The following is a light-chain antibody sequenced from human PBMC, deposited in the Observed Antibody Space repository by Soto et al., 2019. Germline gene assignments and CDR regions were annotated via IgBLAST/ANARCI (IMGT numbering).Light chain of an antibody. CDR1: QSISSY. CDR2: AAS. Sequence: DIQMTQSPSSLSASVGDRVTITCRASQSISSYLNWYQHKPGNAPKLLIYAASSLQTGVPSRFSGSGSGTDFTLTINSLQPEDFATYFCHQSHSSPYTFGQGTRLEIK. V-gene: IGKV1-39*01. CDR3: HQSHSSPYT. J-gene: IGKJ2*01.